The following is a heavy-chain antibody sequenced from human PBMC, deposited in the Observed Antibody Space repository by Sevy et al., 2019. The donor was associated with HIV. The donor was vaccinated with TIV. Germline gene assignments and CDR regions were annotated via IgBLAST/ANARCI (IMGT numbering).Heavy chain of an antibody. CDR3: ANAYSGSYSHSYLYALDV. Sequence: GGSLRISCTGSGFSFSYYGIHWVRQAPGKGLDWVALISHDGINEYYADSVKGRFTISRDNSKNTVYLEMNRLRNEDTAIYFCANAYSGSYSHSYLYALDVRGQGTTVTVSS. V-gene: IGHV3-30*18. CDR1: GFSFSYYG. CDR2: ISHDGINE. J-gene: IGHJ6*02. D-gene: IGHD1-26*01.